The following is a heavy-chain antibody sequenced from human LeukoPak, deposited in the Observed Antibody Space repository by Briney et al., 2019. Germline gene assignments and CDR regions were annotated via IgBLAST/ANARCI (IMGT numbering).Heavy chain of an antibody. CDR3: TRAPSSGPFDY. CDR2: MNPNSGGT. J-gene: IGHJ4*02. D-gene: IGHD3-22*01. V-gene: IGHV1-2*02. Sequence: GASVKVSCKASGYTFTGYYIHWVRQAHGQGLEWMGWMNPNSGGTDYAQKFQGRVTMTRDTSISTAYMELSRLRSDDTALYYCTRAPSSGPFDYWGQGTLVTVSS. CDR1: GYTFTGYY.